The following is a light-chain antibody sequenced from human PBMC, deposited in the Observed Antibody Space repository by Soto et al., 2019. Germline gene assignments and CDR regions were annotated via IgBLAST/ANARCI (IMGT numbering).Light chain of an antibody. CDR3: QQSYSTPRT. Sequence: EILMTQSPSSLSASVGDRVTITCRASQSISSYLNWYQQKPGKAPKLLIYAASSLQSGVPSRFSGSGSGTDFTLTISSLQPEDFATYYCQQSYSTPRTFGQGTKVDI. J-gene: IGKJ1*01. CDR1: QSISSY. V-gene: IGKV1-39*01. CDR2: AAS.